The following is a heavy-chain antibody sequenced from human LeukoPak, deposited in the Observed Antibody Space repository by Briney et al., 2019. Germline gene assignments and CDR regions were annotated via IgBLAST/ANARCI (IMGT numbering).Heavy chain of an antibody. D-gene: IGHD6-19*01. Sequence: SETLSLTCTVSGGSISSSSYYWGWIRQPPGKGLEWIGSIYYSGSTYYNPSLKSRVTISVDTSKNQFSLKVSSVTAADTAVYYCAREGSSQWPIDYWGQGTLVTVSS. CDR2: IYYSGST. J-gene: IGHJ4*02. CDR3: AREGSSQWPIDY. V-gene: IGHV4-39*07. CDR1: GGSISSSSYY.